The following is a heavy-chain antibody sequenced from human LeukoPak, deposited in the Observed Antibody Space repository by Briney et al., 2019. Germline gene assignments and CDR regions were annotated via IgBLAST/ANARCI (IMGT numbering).Heavy chain of an antibody. CDR1: GYTFTSYG. Sequence: ASVKVSCKASGYTFTSYGISWVRQAPGQGLEWMGWISAYNGNTNYAQKLQGRVTMTTDTSTSTAYMELRSLRSDDTAVYYCARERDSSSWGYYYGMDVWGQGTTVTVSS. CDR2: ISAYNGNT. CDR3: ARERDSSSWGYYYGMDV. J-gene: IGHJ6*02. V-gene: IGHV1-18*01. D-gene: IGHD6-13*01.